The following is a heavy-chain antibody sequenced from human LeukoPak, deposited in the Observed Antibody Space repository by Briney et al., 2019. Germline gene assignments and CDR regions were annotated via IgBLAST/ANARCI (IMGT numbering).Heavy chain of an antibody. D-gene: IGHD3-16*02. V-gene: IGHV3-30*18. CDR2: ISYDGSNK. CDR3: AKASIYVYYGMDV. CDR1: GFIFTNYG. Sequence: GRSLRLSCAASGFIFTNYGMHWVRQAPGKGLGWVAVISYDGSNKYYVDSVKGRFTISRDNSKNTLSLQMNSLRAEDTAVYYCAKASIYVYYGMDVWGQGTTVIVSS. J-gene: IGHJ6*02.